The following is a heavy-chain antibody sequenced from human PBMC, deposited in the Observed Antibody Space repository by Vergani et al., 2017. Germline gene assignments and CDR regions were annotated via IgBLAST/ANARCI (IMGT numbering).Heavy chain of an antibody. CDR3: ARVSQPRVLAFDI. V-gene: IGHV3-48*04. J-gene: IGHJ3*02. Sequence: EVQLVESGGGLVQPGGSLRLSCAASGFTFSSYSMNWVRQAPGKGLEWVSYISSSSSTIYYADSVKGRFTISRDNAKNSLYLQMNSLRAEDTAVYYCARVSQPRVLAFDIWGQGTMVTVSS. CDR1: GFTFSSYS. CDR2: ISSSSSTI.